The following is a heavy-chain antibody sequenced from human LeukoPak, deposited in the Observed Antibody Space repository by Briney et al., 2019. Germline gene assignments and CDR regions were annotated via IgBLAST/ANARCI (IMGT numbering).Heavy chain of an antibody. V-gene: IGHV1-2*02. J-gene: IGHJ4*02. D-gene: IGHD1-26*01. Sequence: ASVKVSCKASGYTFTGCYMHWVRQAPGQGLEWMGWINPNSGGTNYAQKFQGRVTMTRDTSISTAYMERSRLRSEDTAMYYCASGRSGDFDYWGQGTLVTVSS. CDR2: INPNSGGT. CDR3: ASGRSGDFDY. CDR1: GYTFTGCY.